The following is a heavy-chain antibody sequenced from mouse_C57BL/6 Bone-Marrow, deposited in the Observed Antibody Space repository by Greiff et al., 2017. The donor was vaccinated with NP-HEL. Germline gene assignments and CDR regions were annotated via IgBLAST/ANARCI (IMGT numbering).Heavy chain of an antibody. J-gene: IGHJ3*01. Sequence: VQLQQSGPGLVQPSQSLSITCTVSGFSLTSYGVHWVRQSPGKGLEWLGVIWSGGSTDYNAAFISRLSISKDHSKSQVFFKMNRLQADDTAIYYCARNVRITTKEAWFADWGQGTLVTVSA. CDR2: IWSGGST. V-gene: IGHV2-2*01. D-gene: IGHD2-4*01. CDR3: ARNVRITTKEAWFAD. CDR1: GFSLTSYG.